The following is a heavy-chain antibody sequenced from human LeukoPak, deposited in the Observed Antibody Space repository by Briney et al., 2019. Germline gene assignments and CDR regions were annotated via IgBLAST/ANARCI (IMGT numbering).Heavy chain of an antibody. CDR1: GYTFTNYW. J-gene: IGHJ6*02. Sequence: GESLKISCKGSGYTFTNYWIGWVRQMPGKGLEWMGIIYPGDSGTRYSPSFQGPVTISADKSISTAYLQWNSLKASDTAMYYCASSIAVAGTYYGMDVWGQGTTVTVSS. CDR2: IYPGDSGT. D-gene: IGHD6-19*01. CDR3: ASSIAVAGTYYGMDV. V-gene: IGHV5-51*01.